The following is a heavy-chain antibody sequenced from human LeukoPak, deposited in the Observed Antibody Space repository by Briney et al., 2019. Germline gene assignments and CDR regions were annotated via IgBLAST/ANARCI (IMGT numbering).Heavy chain of an antibody. CDR3: AREVGYSSSSFPATDY. CDR2: IKQDGSEK. D-gene: IGHD6-6*01. V-gene: IGHV3-7*01. J-gene: IGHJ4*02. Sequence: GGSLRLSCAASGFTFSSYWMSWVRQAPGKGLEWVANIKQDGSEKYYVDSVKGRFTISRDNAKNSLYLQMNSLRAEDTAVYYCAREVGYSSSSFPATDYWGQGTLVTVSS. CDR1: GFTFSSYW.